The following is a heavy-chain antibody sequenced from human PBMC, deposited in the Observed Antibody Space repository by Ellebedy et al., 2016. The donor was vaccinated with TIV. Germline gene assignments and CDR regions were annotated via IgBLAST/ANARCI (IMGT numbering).Heavy chain of an antibody. V-gene: IGHV1-3*01. J-gene: IGHJ4*02. D-gene: IGHD3-22*01. CDR1: GYTFTSYA. CDR3: ALKDYYDSSFDY. CDR2: INAGNGNT. Sequence: ASVKVSXXASGYTFTSYAMHWVRQAPGQRLEWMGWINAGNGNTKYSQKFQGRVTITRDTSASTAYMELSSLRSEDTAVYYCALKDYYDSSFDYWGQGTLVTVSS.